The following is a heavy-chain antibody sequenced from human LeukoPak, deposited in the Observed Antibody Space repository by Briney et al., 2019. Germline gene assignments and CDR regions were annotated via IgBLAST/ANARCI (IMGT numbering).Heavy chain of an antibody. CDR2: IYHSGST. CDR1: GGSINSGGYS. Sequence: SETLSLTCAVSGGSINSGGYSWSWIRQPPGKGLEWIGSIYHSGSTYYNPSLKSRVTISVDTSKNQLSLKLSSVTAADTAVYYCARSTPTIAVAGVSDYWGQGTLVTVSS. V-gene: IGHV4-30-2*03. D-gene: IGHD6-19*01. CDR3: ARSTPTIAVAGVSDY. J-gene: IGHJ4*02.